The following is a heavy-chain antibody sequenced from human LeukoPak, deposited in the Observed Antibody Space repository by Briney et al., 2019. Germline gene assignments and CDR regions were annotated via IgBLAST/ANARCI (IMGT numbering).Heavy chain of an antibody. CDR3: ATFPLTAAAPDC. CDR1: GFTFSSYA. CDR2: IGGSGGST. V-gene: IGHV3-23*01. D-gene: IGHD6-13*01. J-gene: IGHJ4*02. Sequence: PGGSLRLSCAASGFTFSSYAMSWVRQAPGKGLEWVSAIGGSGGSTYYADSVKGRFTISRDNSKHTLYLQMNSLRAEDTAVYYCATFPLTAAAPDCWGQGTLVTVCS.